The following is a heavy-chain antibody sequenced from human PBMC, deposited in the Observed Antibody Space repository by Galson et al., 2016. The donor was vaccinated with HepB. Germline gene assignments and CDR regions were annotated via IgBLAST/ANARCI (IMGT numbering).Heavy chain of an antibody. CDR2: LDGSGTWQ. CDR3: ARGQGGFEGFVH. J-gene: IGHJ1*01. CDR1: GFRFSDYR. Sequence: LRLSCAGSGFRFSDYRMNWFRRAPGKGLEWISSLDGSGTWQHSSESLKGRFTISSDNGENTRFLQMNSLTPQDTAVYYCARGQGGFEGFVHWGQGTLVTVSA. D-gene: IGHD3-10*01. V-gene: IGHV3-21*01.